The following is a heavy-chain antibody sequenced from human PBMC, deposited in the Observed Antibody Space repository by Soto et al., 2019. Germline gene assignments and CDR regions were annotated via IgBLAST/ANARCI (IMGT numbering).Heavy chain of an antibody. CDR1: GGSISSYY. CDR3: ARAVYSYGYLGWFDP. Sequence: SDTLSLTCTVSGGSISSYYWSWIRQPPGKGLEWIGYIYYSGSTNYNPSLKSRVTISVDTSKNQFSLKLSSVTAADTAVYYCARAVYSYGYLGWFDPWGQGALVTVSS. J-gene: IGHJ5*02. D-gene: IGHD5-18*01. CDR2: IYYSGST. V-gene: IGHV4-59*01.